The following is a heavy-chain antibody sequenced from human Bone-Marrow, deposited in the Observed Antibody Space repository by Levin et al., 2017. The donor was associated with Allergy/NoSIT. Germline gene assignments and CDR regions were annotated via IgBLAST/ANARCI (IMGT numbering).Heavy chain of an antibody. J-gene: IGHJ4*02. CDR3: ARSGYSYGYEYYFDS. CDR2: ISSSSSAI. V-gene: IGHV3-48*01. CDR1: GFTFSTYS. Sequence: PGGSLRLSCAASGFTFSTYSVNWLRQAPGKGLEWVSYISSSSSAIYYADSVKGRFTISRDNAKKSLYLQMDSLRAEDTAVYYCARSGYSYGYEYYFDSWGQGTLVTVSS. D-gene: IGHD5-18*01.